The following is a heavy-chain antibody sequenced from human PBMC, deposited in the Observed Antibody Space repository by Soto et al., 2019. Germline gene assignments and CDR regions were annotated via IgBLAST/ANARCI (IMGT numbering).Heavy chain of an antibody. J-gene: IGHJ4*02. Sequence: SETLSLTCAVYGGSFSGYYWSWIRQPPGKGLEWIGEINHSGSTNYNPSLKSRVTISVDTSKNQFSLKLSSVTAADTAVYYCARGAGYYYDSSGYYPYYFDYWGQGTLVTVSS. V-gene: IGHV4-34*01. CDR2: INHSGST. CDR1: GGSFSGYY. D-gene: IGHD3-22*01. CDR3: ARGAGYYYDSSGYYPYYFDY.